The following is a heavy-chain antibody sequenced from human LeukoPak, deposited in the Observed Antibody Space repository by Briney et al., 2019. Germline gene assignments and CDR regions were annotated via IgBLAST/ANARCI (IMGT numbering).Heavy chain of an antibody. D-gene: IGHD2-8*01. CDR3: ARDFIRGSYAVAFDI. J-gene: IGHJ3*02. V-gene: IGHV1-2*02. CDR1: GYTFTGYY. CDR2: INPNSGGT. Sequence: ASVKVSCKASGYTFTGYYMNWVRQAPGQGLEWLGWINPNSGGTTYAQKFKGRVTMTRDTSISTAYMELSRLKSDDTAVYYCARDFIRGSYAVAFDIWGQGRVVTVYS.